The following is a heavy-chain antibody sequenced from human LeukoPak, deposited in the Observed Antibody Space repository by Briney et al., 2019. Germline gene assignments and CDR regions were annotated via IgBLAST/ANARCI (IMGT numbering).Heavy chain of an antibody. CDR3: ARDLGFKMLDY. CDR2: INHSGST. V-gene: IGHV4-34*01. Sequence: SETLSLTCAVYGGSFSGYYWSWLRQPPGKGLEWIGEINHSGSTNYNPSLKSRVTISVDTSKNQFSLKLSSVTAADTAVYYCARDLGFKMLDYWGQGTLVTVSS. J-gene: IGHJ4*02. D-gene: IGHD3-10*02. CDR1: GGSFSGYY.